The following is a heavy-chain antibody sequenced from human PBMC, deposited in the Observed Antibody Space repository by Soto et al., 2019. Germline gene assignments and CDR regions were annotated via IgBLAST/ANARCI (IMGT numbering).Heavy chain of an antibody. CDR2: IYYSGST. Sequence: SETLSLTCTVSGGSISSGDYYWSWIRQPPGKGLEWIGYIYYSGSTYYNPSLKSRVTISVDTSKNQFSLKLSSVTAADTAVYYCASNIAARPGWFDPWGQGTLVTVSS. CDR1: GGSISSGDYY. V-gene: IGHV4-30-4*01. J-gene: IGHJ5*02. D-gene: IGHD6-6*01. CDR3: ASNIAARPGWFDP.